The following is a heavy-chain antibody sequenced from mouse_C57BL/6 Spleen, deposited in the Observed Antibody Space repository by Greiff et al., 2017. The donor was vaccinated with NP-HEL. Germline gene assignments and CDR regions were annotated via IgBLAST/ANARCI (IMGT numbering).Heavy chain of an antibody. CDR2: INYDGSST. V-gene: IGHV5-16*01. J-gene: IGHJ2*01. D-gene: IGHD1-1*01. Sequence: EVQVVESEGGLVQPGSSMKLSCTASGFTFSDYYMAWVRQVPEKGLEWVANINYDGSSTYYLDSLKSRFIISRDNAKNILYLQMSSLKSEDTATYYCARGGGFTTVVAPYFDYWGQGTTLTVSS. CDR3: ARGGGFTTVVAPYFDY. CDR1: GFTFSDYY.